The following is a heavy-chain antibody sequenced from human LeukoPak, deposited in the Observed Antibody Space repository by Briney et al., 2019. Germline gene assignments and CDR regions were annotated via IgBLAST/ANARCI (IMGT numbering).Heavy chain of an antibody. D-gene: IGHD2-2*01. CDR1: GFTFSSYG. Sequence: GRSLRLSCAASGFTFSSYGMHWVRQAPGKGLEWVALISYDGSNKYHADSVKGRFTISRDNSNNTLYLQMNSLRAEDTAVYYCANGPVPAAPLWGQGTLVTVSS. J-gene: IGHJ4*02. V-gene: IGHV3-30*18. CDR3: ANGPVPAAPL. CDR2: ISYDGSNK.